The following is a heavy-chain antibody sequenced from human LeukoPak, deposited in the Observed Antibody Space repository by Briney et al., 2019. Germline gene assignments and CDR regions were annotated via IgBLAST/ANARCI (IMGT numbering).Heavy chain of an antibody. CDR2: FDPEDGET. CDR1: EYTLTELS. J-gene: IGHJ3*02. V-gene: IGHV1-24*01. Sequence: GASVKVSCKVSEYTLTELSMHWVRQAPGKGLEWMGGFDPEDGETIYAQKFQGRVTMTEDTSTDTAYMELSSLRSEDTAVYYCATDLWFGELTNPNDAFDIWGQGTMVTVSS. D-gene: IGHD3-10*01. CDR3: ATDLWFGELTNPNDAFDI.